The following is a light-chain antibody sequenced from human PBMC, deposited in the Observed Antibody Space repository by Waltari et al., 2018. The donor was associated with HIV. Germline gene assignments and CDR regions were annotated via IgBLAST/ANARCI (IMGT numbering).Light chain of an antibody. CDR1: QSVGDT. CDR2: GAS. J-gene: IGKJ4*01. Sequence: DIQLTQAPSSVSVFVGGNVSITCRASQSVGDTLAWYQVKTGEAPKLLIYGASKLQSGVPSRFAASVSGPEFSLTITGIQSDDSGTYFCQQAFSFPHTFGGGT. CDR3: QQAFSFPHT. V-gene: IGKV1D-12*01.